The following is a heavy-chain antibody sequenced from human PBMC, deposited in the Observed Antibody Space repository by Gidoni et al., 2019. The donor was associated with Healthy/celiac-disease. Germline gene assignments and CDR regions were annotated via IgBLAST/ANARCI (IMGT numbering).Heavy chain of an antibody. CDR1: GFTFSSYG. D-gene: IGHD3-10*01. CDR2: ISYDGSNK. CDR3: AKDGGGTMDPPDNAPGYFDY. Sequence: QVQLVESGGGVVQPGRSLRLSCAASGFTFSSYGMHWVRQAPGKGLEWVAVISYDGSNKYYADSVKGRFTISRDNSKNTLYLQMNSLRAEDTAVYYCAKDGGGTMDPPDNAPGYFDYWGQGTLVTVSS. V-gene: IGHV3-30*18. J-gene: IGHJ4*02.